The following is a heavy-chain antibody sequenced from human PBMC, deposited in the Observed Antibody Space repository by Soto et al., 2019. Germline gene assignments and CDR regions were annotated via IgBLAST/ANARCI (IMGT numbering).Heavy chain of an antibody. D-gene: IGHD1-26*01. CDR3: AKGSYSGIYSDFDY. CDR1: GFTFSRYD. J-gene: IGHJ4*02. Sequence: GGSLRLSCAASGFTFSRYDMHWVRQAPGKGLEWVAIISYDGSNKYYADSVKGRFTISRDNSKNTQYLQMNSLRPGDTAVYYCAKGSYSGIYSDFDYWGQGTLVTVSS. CDR2: ISYDGSNK. V-gene: IGHV3-30*18.